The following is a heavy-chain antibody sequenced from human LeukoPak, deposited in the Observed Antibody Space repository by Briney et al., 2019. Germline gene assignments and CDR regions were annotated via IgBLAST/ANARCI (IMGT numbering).Heavy chain of an antibody. D-gene: IGHD5-18*01. J-gene: IGHJ6*03. V-gene: IGHV1-69*13. Sequence: SVKVSCKASGGTFSSYAISWVRQAPGQGLEWMGGIIPIFGTANYAQKFQGRVTITADESTSTAYMELSNLRSEDTAVYYCARDRSGYSYGTVINYYYYYMDVWGKGTTVTVSS. CDR2: IIPIFGTA. CDR1: GGTFSSYA. CDR3: ARDRSGYSYGTVINYYYYYMDV.